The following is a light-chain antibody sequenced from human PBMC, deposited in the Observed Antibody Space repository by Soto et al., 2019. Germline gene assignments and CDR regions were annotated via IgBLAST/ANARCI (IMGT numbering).Light chain of an antibody. CDR3: QHYGTSAL. CDR2: ATS. V-gene: IGKV3-20*01. Sequence: EIVLTQSPGTLSLSPGERATLSCRASQSVSSSYLAWYQQKPGQAPRLLIYATSDRATGIPDRFSASGSGTDFTLTISRLEPEDFAVYYWQHYGTSALFGPGTKVDIK. CDR1: QSVSSSY. J-gene: IGKJ3*01.